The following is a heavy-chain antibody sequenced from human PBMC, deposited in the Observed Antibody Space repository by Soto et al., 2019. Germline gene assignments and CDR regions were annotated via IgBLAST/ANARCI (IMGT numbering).Heavy chain of an antibody. Sequence: GGSLRLSCAASGFTFSSYGMHWVRQAPGKGLEWVAVISYDGSNKYYADSVKGRFTISRDNSKNTLYLQMNSLRAEDTAVYYCAKDLIVATTGQYYFDYWGQGTLVTVSS. J-gene: IGHJ4*02. CDR1: GFTFSSYG. CDR3: AKDLIVATTGQYYFDY. D-gene: IGHD5-12*01. V-gene: IGHV3-30*18. CDR2: ISYDGSNK.